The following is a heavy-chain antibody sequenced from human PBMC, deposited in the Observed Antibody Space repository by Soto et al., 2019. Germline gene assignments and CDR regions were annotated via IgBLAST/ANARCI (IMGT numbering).Heavy chain of an antibody. CDR1: GYRITSYG. J-gene: IGHJ4*02. CDR2: IYPGDSDT. D-gene: IGHD2-15*01. V-gene: IGHV5-51*01. Sequence: PGESLTISCKVSGYRITSYGIVWMRTLHGKGLEWMGIIYPGDSDTRYSPSFQGQVTISADKSISTAYLQWSSLKASDTAMYYCARLSCSGGSCYPYYFDYWGQGTLVTVSS. CDR3: ARLSCSGGSCYPYYFDY.